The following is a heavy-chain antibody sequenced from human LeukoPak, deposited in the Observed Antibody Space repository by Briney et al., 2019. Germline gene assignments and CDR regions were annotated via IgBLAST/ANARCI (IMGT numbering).Heavy chain of an antibody. D-gene: IGHD3-10*01. CDR2: IKQDGSEK. Sequence: PGGSLRLSCAASGFTFSSYWMSWVRQAPGKGLGWVAYIKQDGSEKYFVDSVKGRFTISRDNAKNSLYLQMNSLRAEDTAVYYCARDRSRGWSLVSDYWGQGTLVTVSS. V-gene: IGHV3-7*01. CDR3: ARDRSRGWSLVSDY. J-gene: IGHJ4*02. CDR1: GFTFSSYW.